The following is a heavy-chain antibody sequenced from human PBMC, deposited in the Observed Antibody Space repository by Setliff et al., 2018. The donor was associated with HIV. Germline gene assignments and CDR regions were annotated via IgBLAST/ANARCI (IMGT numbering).Heavy chain of an antibody. D-gene: IGHD2-2*01. Sequence: SETLSLTCTISGGSTSSYYWGWFRQSPGVGLEWIGYINYSGSTYYNPSLKSRLNISLDTSKNQFSLKLSSVTATDTAVYFCARALGYCSTTSCYAEYFDYWGQGTLVTVSS. CDR2: INYSGST. V-gene: IGHV4-59*12. CDR1: GGSTSSYY. J-gene: IGHJ4*02. CDR3: ARALGYCSTTSCYAEYFDY.